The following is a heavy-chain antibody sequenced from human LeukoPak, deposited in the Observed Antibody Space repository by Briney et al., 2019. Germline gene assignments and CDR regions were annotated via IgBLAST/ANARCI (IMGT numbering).Heavy chain of an antibody. D-gene: IGHD2-21*01. CDR3: ARLNVRDCGGASCQPPAFDY. CDR1: GFTFSSYW. CDR2: IKQDGSEK. Sequence: GGSLGLSCAASGFTFSSYWMSWVRQAPGKGLEWVANIKQDGSEKYYVDSVKGRFTISRDNAKNSLYLQMNSLRVEETAVYYCARLNVRDCGGASCQPPAFDYWGQGTLVTVSS. J-gene: IGHJ4*02. V-gene: IGHV3-7*01.